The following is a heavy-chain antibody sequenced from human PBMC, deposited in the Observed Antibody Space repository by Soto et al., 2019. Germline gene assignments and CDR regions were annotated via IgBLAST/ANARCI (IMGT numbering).Heavy chain of an antibody. J-gene: IGHJ4*02. D-gene: IGHD2-21*02. CDR2: INSDGSST. CDR1: GFTFSSYW. CDR3: ARHNGDGVDY. V-gene: IGHV3-74*01. Sequence: EVQLVESGGGLVQPGGSLRLSCAASGFTFSSYWMHWVRQPPGKGRVWVSRINSDGSSTTYADSVKGRFTISRDNAKNTLYLQMNSLRPEDTAVYYCARHNGDGVDYWGQGTLVTVSS.